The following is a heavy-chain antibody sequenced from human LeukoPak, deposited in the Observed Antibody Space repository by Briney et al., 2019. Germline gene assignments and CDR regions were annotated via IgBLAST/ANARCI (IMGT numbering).Heavy chain of an antibody. D-gene: IGHD6-13*01. V-gene: IGHV4-34*01. CDR3: ARVQQLGHDFDY. CDR2: INHSGST. J-gene: IGHJ4*02. Sequence: SETLSLTCAVYGGSFSGYYWSWIRQPPGKGLEWIGEINHSGSTNYNPSLKSRVTISVDTSKNQFSLKLSSVTAADTAVYYCARVQQLGHDFDYWGQGTLVTVSS. CDR1: GGSFSGYY.